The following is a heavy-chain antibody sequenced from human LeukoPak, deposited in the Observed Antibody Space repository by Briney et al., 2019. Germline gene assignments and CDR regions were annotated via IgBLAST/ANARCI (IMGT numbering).Heavy chain of an antibody. Sequence: PGGSLRLSCAASGFTFSSYSMNWVRQAPGKGLEWVSSISSSSSYIYYADSVKGRFTISRDNAKNSLYLQMNSLRAEDTAVYYCARTKSIGVITPFGPWGQGTLVTVSS. V-gene: IGHV3-21*01. CDR2: ISSSSSYI. J-gene: IGHJ5*02. CDR3: ARTKSIGVITPFGP. D-gene: IGHD3-22*01. CDR1: GFTFSSYS.